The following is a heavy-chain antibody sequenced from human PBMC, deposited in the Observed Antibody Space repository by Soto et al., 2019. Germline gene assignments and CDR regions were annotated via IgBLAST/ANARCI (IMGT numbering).Heavy chain of an antibody. V-gene: IGHV3-23*01. CDR2: ISGSGGST. CDR3: AKDRVVVPAAMRWVFDY. J-gene: IGHJ4*02. CDR1: GFTFSSYA. Sequence: GGSLRLSCAASGFTFSSYAMSWVRQAPGKGLEWVSSISGSGGSTYYADSVKGRFTISRDNSKNTLYLQMNSLRAEDTAVYYCAKDRVVVPAAMRWVFDYWGQGTLVTVSS. D-gene: IGHD2-2*01.